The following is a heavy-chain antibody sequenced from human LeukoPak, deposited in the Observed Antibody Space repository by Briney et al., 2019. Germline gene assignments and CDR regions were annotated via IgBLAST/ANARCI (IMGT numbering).Heavy chain of an antibody. V-gene: IGHV3-30-3*01. D-gene: IGHD1-20*01. J-gene: IGHJ4*02. Sequence: GGSLRLSCAASGFTFSSYAMHWVRQAPGKGLEWVAVISYDGSNKYYADSVKGRFTISRDNSKNTLYLQMNSLRAEDTAVYYCAKVIGNWNGPGMDYWGQGTLVTVSS. CDR1: GFTFSSYA. CDR3: AKVIGNWNGPGMDY. CDR2: ISYDGSNK.